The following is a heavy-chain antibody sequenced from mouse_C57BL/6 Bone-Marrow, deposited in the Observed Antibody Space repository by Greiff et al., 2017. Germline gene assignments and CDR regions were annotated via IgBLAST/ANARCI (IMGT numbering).Heavy chain of an antibody. D-gene: IGHD2-4*01. J-gene: IGHJ4*01. CDR2: INPNYGTS. Sequence: EVQLQQSGPELVKPGASVKISCKASGYSFTDYNMNWVKQSNGKSLEWIGVINPNYGTSSYNQKFKGKATLTVDQSSSTAYMQLNSLTSEDSAVYYGERGYDYDYAMDYWGQGTSVTVSA. CDR3: ERGYDYDYAMDY. CDR1: GYSFTDYN. V-gene: IGHV1-39*01.